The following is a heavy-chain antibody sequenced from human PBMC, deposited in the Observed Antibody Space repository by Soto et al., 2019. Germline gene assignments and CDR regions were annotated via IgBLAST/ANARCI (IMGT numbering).Heavy chain of an antibody. CDR2: INPSDSRT. J-gene: IGHJ4*02. D-gene: IGHD1-26*01. CDR3: ARDGHKWDFDY. V-gene: IGHV1-46*01. Sequence: QVHLVQSGAEVKKPGASVQVACKASGYTFTSYYIHWVRQAPGQGLEWMGRINPSDSRTIYAQDFQGRVTVTRDPATSRASMELSSLRYDDTAVYYCARDGHKWDFDYWGQGTLVTVSS. CDR1: GYTFTSYY.